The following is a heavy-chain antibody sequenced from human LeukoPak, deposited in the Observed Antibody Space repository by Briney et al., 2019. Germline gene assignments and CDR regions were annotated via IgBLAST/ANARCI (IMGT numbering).Heavy chain of an antibody. CDR2: IRYDGSNK. Sequence: GGSLRLSCAASGFTFSSYGMHWVRQAPGKGLEWVAFIRYDGSNKYYADSVKGRFTISRDNSKNTLYLQMNSLRAEATAVYYCAKEKGITSSAVYYWGQGTLVTVSS. CDR3: AKEKGITSSAVYY. CDR1: GFTFSSYG. D-gene: IGHD3-10*01. J-gene: IGHJ4*02. V-gene: IGHV3-30*02.